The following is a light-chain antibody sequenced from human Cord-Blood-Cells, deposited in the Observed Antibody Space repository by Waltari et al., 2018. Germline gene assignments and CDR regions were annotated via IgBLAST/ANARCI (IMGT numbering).Light chain of an antibody. Sequence: EIVLTQSPATLSLSPGERATLPCRASQSVSSYLAWYQQKPGQAPRLLIYDASNRATGIPARFSGSGSGKDFTLTISSLEPEDFAVYYCQQRSNWPPFTFGPGTKVDIK. J-gene: IGKJ3*01. CDR1: QSVSSY. V-gene: IGKV3-11*01. CDR2: DAS. CDR3: QQRSNWPPFT.